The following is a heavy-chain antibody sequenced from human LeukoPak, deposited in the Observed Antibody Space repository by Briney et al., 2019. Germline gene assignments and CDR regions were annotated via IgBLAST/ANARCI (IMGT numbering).Heavy chain of an antibody. Sequence: LTGGSLRLSCAASGFTFRTYGMHWVRQAPGKGLEWVTFIRYDGSNKYYADSVKGRFTISRDNSKNTLYLQMNSLRAEDTAVYYCAKDTVEVTTIRRVPHYMDVWGKGTTVTISS. J-gene: IGHJ6*03. CDR3: AKDTVEVTTIRRVPHYMDV. V-gene: IGHV3-30*02. CDR2: IRYDGSNK. CDR1: GFTFRTYG. D-gene: IGHD5-24*01.